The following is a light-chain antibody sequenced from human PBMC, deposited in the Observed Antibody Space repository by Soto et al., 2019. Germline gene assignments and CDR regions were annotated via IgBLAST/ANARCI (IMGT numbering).Light chain of an antibody. CDR1: QGISSA. CDR2: DAS. J-gene: IGKJ4*01. Sequence: AIQLTQSPSSLSASVGDRVTITCRASQGISSALAWYQQKPGKAPKLLIYDASSLESGVPSRFSGSGSGTDFTLTISSLQPEDFATYYCQQFNSYPHLTCGGGTKVDIK. CDR3: QQFNSYPHLT. V-gene: IGKV1-13*02.